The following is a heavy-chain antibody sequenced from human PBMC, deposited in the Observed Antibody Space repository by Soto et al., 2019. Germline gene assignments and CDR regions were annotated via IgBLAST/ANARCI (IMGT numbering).Heavy chain of an antibody. J-gene: IGHJ4*02. CDR3: VRPSRYTFGYFDS. CDR2: IYQSGIT. D-gene: IGHD5-18*01. CDR1: GYPIGNGYY. V-gene: IGHV4-38-2*02. Sequence: ETLSLTCTVSGYPIGNGYYWGWIRQSPGKGLEWIGSIYQSGITYYNPSLKSRASLSIDASKDQFSLNLTSLTAADTAVYYCVRPSRYTFGYFDSWGQGALVTVSS.